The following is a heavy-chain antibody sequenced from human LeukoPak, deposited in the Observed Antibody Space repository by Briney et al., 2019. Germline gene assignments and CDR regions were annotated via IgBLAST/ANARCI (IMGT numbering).Heavy chain of an antibody. CDR1: GYSFISYW. D-gene: IGHD3-10*01. CDR3: AMPRDCYGMDV. Sequence: GEPLKIPCQGSGYSFISYWIGGARQLPGKGRGGLGIIYPGDADTRYSPSIQGQVTISADKTICTAKLQWSSLKASDTAMYYCAMPRDCYGMDVWGQGTTVTVSS. J-gene: IGHJ6*02. CDR2: IYPGDADT. V-gene: IGHV5-51*01.